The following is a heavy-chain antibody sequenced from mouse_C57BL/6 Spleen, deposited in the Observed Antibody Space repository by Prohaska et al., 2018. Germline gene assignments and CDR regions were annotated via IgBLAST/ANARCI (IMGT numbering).Heavy chain of an antibody. Sequence: GKQSNGKSLEWIGVINPNYGTTSYNQKFKGKATLTVDQSSSTAYMQLNSLTSEDSAVYYCAREITTVVDRYWYFDVWGTGTTVTVSS. D-gene: IGHD1-1*01. J-gene: IGHJ1*03. CDR3: AREITTVVDRYWYFDV. V-gene: IGHV1-39*01. CDR2: INPNYGTT.